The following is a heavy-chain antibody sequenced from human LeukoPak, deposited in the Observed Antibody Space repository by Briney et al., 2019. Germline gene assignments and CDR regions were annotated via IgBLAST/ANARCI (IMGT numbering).Heavy chain of an antibody. D-gene: IGHD7-27*01. CDR1: GFTFSTYT. Sequence: TGGSLRLSCAASGFTFSTYTMYWVRHPPGKGLEWVSIIGSSGGGIHYADSVKGRFTIFRDNSKNALYLQMNSLRVEDTAVYYCAIDPNWGTHSWGQGVLVTVSS. CDR2: IGSSGGGI. J-gene: IGHJ4*02. V-gene: IGHV3-23*01. CDR3: AIDPNWGTHS.